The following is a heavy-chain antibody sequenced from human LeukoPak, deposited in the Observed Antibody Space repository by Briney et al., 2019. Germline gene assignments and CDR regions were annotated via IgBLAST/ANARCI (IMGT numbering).Heavy chain of an antibody. CDR3: ARGRRFDP. Sequence: GSLRLSCAASGFTFSSYWMSWIRQPPGKGLEWIGEINHSGSTNYNPSLKSRVTISVDTSKNQFSLKLSSVTAADTAVYYCARGRRFDPWGQGTLSPSPQ. V-gene: IGHV4-34*01. CDR2: INHSGST. CDR1: GFTFSSYW. J-gene: IGHJ5*02. D-gene: IGHD1-14*01.